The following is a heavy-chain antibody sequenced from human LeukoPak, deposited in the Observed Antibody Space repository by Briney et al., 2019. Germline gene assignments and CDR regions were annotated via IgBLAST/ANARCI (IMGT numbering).Heavy chain of an antibody. J-gene: IGHJ3*02. CDR2: IYTSGST. CDR3: ARVDSSSWLDAFDI. V-gene: IGHV4-4*07. Sequence: SETLSLTCTVSRDSISGYYWSWIRQPAGKGLEWIGRIYTSGSTNYNPSLKSRVTMSVDMSKNQFSLKLSSVTAADTAVYYCARVDSSSWLDAFDIWGQGTMVTVSS. D-gene: IGHD6-13*01. CDR1: RDSISGYY.